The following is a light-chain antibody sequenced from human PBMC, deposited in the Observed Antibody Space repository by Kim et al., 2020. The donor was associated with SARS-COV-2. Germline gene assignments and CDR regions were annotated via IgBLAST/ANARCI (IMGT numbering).Light chain of an antibody. CDR2: GAS. CDR1: QRIGSN. CDR3: QQSDNWWT. Sequence: EIVMTQFPAILSVSPGETATLSCRASQRIGSNLAWYQQKPGQAPRLLIYGASNRDTGVPARFSGSGSGTEFTLTINSLQSDDFAVYYCQQSDNWWTFGQGTKVDIK. V-gene: IGKV3-15*01. J-gene: IGKJ1*01.